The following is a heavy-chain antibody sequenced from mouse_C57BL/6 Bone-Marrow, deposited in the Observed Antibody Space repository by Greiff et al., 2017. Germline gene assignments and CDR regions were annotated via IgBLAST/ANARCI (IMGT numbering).Heavy chain of an antibody. CDR2: ISNGGGST. CDR3: ARHRGWFAY. CDR1: GFTFSDYY. Sequence: EVQLQESGGGLVQPGGSLKLSCAASGFTFSDYYMYWVRQTPEKRLEWVAYISNGGGSTYYPDTVKGRFTISRDNAKNTLYLQMSRLKSEDTAMYYCARHRGWFAYWGQGTLVTVSA. V-gene: IGHV5-12*01. D-gene: IGHD3-3*01. J-gene: IGHJ3*01.